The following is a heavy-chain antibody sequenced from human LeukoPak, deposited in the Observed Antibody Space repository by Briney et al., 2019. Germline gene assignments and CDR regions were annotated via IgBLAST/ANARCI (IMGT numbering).Heavy chain of an antibody. J-gene: IGHJ5*02. CDR3: ARVAVAGPTGWFDP. Sequence: GGSLRLSCATTGFTFSAYTMNWVRQAPGKGLEWVSSIAASGSTYYLDSVKGRFTISRDNAKTSLHLQMSSLRAEDTAVYYCARVAVAGPTGWFDPWGQGTLVTVSS. CDR2: IAASGST. D-gene: IGHD6-13*01. V-gene: IGHV3-69-1*01. CDR1: GFTFSAYT.